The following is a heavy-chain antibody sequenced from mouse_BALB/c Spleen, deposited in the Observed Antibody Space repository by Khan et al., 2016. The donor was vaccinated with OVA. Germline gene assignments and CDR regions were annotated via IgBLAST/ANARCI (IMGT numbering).Heavy chain of an antibody. CDR2: ISYDGVN. D-gene: IGHD1-1*01. CDR3: ARSGHFYYGTSYYAMDY. Sequence: EVQLQESGPGLVTPSQSLSLTCSVTGYSLTSGYYWNWIRQFPGNKLEWMGYISYDGVNNYNPSLKNRISITRDTSKNQFFLKLNSVTPADTATYYCARSGHFYYGTSYYAMDYWGQGTSVTVSS. V-gene: IGHV3-6*02. CDR1: GYSLTSGYY. J-gene: IGHJ4*01.